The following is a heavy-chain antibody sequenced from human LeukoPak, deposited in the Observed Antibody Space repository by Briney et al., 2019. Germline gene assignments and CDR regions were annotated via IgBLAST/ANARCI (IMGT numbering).Heavy chain of an antibody. D-gene: IGHD5/OR15-5a*01. CDR1: GYTFTDYY. CDR2: VFPHSGDT. CDR3: ARPPRDLVSAAPFPF. Sequence: GASVKVSCKASGYTFTDYYIHWVRRAPGEGLEWVGWVFPHSGDTYYAQRFHGRVAMTTDTSINTAYMELSRLKSDDTGVYFCARPPRDLVSAAPFPFWGQGTLVTVSS. J-gene: IGHJ1*01. V-gene: IGHV1-2*02.